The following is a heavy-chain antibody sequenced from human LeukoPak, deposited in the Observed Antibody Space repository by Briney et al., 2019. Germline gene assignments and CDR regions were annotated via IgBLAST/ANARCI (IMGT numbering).Heavy chain of an antibody. Sequence: GGSLRLSCAASGFTFSTYSMNWVGQAPGKGLEWVSYISSSSSPIYYADSVKGRFTISRDNAKNSLYLQMNSLRDEDTAVYYCARKWFYDSSGYYVYWGQGTLVTVSS. CDR1: GFTFSTYS. J-gene: IGHJ4*02. CDR2: ISSSSSPI. V-gene: IGHV3-48*02. CDR3: ARKWFYDSSGYYVY. D-gene: IGHD3-22*01.